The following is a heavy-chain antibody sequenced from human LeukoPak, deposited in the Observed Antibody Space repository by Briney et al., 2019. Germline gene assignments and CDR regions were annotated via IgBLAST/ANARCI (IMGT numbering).Heavy chain of an antibody. CDR3: AREIVPAASWFDP. V-gene: IGHV4-59*01. CDR1: GGSISSYY. D-gene: IGHD2-2*01. CDR2: IYYGGST. J-gene: IGHJ5*02. Sequence: SETLSLTCTVSGGSISSYYWSWIRQPPGKGLEWIGYIYYGGSTNYNPSLKSRVTISVDTSKNQFSLKLSSVTAADTAVYYCAREIVPAASWFDPWGQGTLVTVSS.